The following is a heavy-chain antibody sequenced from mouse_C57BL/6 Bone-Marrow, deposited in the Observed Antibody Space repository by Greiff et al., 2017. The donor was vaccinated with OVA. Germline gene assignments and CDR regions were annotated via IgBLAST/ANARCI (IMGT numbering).Heavy chain of an antibody. CDR3: ARVYDGYYGGVAY. CDR2: IWSGGST. D-gene: IGHD2-3*01. Sequence: QVQLKQSGPGLVQPSQSLSITCTVSGFSLTSYGVHWVRQSPGKGLEWLGVIWSGGSTDYNAAFISRLSISKDNSKSQVFFKMNSLQADDTAIYYCARVYDGYYGGVAYWGQGTLVTVSA. V-gene: IGHV2-2*01. CDR1: GFSLTSYG. J-gene: IGHJ3*01.